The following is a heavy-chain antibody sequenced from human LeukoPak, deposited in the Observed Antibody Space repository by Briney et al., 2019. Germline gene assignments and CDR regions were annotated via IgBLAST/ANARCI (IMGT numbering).Heavy chain of an antibody. J-gene: IGHJ4*02. CDR3: VTELSGSFPT. CDR2: IKSKTNGGTR. Sequence: GGSLRLSWAASGFTVSDAWMNWVRQAPGKGLEWVGLIKSKTNGGTRDYAAPVKGRFTISRDDSNNILYLQMNSLIHEDTAVYYCVTELSGSFPTWGQGTLLTVSS. V-gene: IGHV3-15*01. CDR1: GFTVSDAW. D-gene: IGHD1-26*01.